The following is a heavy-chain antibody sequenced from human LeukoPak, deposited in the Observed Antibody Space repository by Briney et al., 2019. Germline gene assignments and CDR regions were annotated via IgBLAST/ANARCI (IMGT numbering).Heavy chain of an antibody. CDR1: GGSISSYH. J-gene: IGHJ3*02. CDR2: IYTSGST. D-gene: IGHD3-22*01. V-gene: IGHV4-4*09. CDR3: ARSYSSGYYPGAFDI. Sequence: PSETLSLTCTVSGGSISSYHWSWIRQPPGKGLEWIGYIYTSGSTNYNPSLKSRVTISVDTSKNQFSLKLSSVTAADTAVYYCARSYSSGYYPGAFDIWGQGTMVTVSS.